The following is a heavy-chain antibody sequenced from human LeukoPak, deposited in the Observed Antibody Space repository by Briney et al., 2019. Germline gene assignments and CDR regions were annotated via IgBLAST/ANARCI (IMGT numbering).Heavy chain of an antibody. V-gene: IGHV3-7*02. D-gene: IGHD1-26*01. CDR2: IKQDGSEK. CDR3: ARVRREYSGSYIDY. J-gene: IGHJ4*02. CDR1: GFTFSSYW. Sequence: GGSLRLSCAASGFTFSSYWMSWVRQPPGKGLEWVANIKQDGSEKYYVDHVQGRFTISRDNAKNSLYLQMNSLRAEDTAVYYCARVRREYSGSYIDYWGQGTLVTVSS.